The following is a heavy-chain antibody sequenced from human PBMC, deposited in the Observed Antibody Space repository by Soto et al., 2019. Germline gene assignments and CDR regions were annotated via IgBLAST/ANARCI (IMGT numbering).Heavy chain of an antibody. V-gene: IGHV4-34*01. Sequence: QVQLQQWGAGLLKPSETLSLTCAVYGGSFSDYYWSWIRQPPGKGLEWIGEINHSGSTNYNPSFKSRVTMSVDTSKNQFPLKLSSVTAADTAVYYCARGRRQQLVRSQYNWFDPWGQGTLVTVSS. J-gene: IGHJ5*02. D-gene: IGHD6-13*01. CDR1: GGSFSDYY. CDR3: ARGRRQQLVRSQYNWFDP. CDR2: INHSGST.